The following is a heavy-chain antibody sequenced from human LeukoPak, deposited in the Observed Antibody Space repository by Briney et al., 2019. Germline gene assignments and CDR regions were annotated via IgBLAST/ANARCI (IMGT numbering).Heavy chain of an antibody. V-gene: IGHV3-9*01. Sequence: GGSLRLSCAASGFTFDDYAMPWVRQAPGKGLEWVSGISWNSGSIGYADSVKGRFTISRDNAKNSLYLQMNSLRAEDTALYYCAKDAYDSSGRLDYWGQGTLVTVSS. D-gene: IGHD3-22*01. CDR3: AKDAYDSSGRLDY. CDR2: ISWNSGSI. J-gene: IGHJ4*02. CDR1: GFTFDDYA.